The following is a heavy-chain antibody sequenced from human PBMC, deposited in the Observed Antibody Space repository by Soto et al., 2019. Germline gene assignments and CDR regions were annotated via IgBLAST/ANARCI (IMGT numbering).Heavy chain of an antibody. Sequence: EVQLVESGGGLVQPGGSLRLSCAASGFTFSSYWMSWVRQAPGKGLEWVANIKQDGSEKYYVDSVKGRFTISRDNAKNYLYLQMNSLRAEDTAVYYCAREEGDIVVVVAATSILFDYWGQGTLVTVSS. CDR3: AREEGDIVVVVAATSILFDY. CDR2: IKQDGSEK. CDR1: GFTFSSYW. V-gene: IGHV3-7*01. D-gene: IGHD2-15*01. J-gene: IGHJ4*02.